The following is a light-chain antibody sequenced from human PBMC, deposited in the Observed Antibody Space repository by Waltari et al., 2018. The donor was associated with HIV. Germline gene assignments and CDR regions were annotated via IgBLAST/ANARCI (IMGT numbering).Light chain of an antibody. CDR3: HVWDSAGDGHV. V-gene: IGLV3-21*02. CDR1: NVGSHS. CDR2: DDT. J-gene: IGLJ1*01. Sequence: SYVLTQPPSESVAPGQTARVTCGGQNVGSHSVHWYQQKAGQPPTLVLYDDTDRPSGIPGRFSGSNSGNTATLTISRVEVGDEADYYCHVWDSAGDGHVFGSGTKVTV.